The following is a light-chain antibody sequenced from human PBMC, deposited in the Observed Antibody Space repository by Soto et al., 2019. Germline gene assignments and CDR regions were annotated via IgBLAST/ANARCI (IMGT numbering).Light chain of an antibody. V-gene: IGLV1-40*01. J-gene: IGLJ2*01. CDR3: QSYDSSLSGSV. CDR2: GNS. Sequence: QSVLTQPPSVSGAPGQRVTISCTGSSSNIGAGSDVHWYQQLPGTAPKLFIYGNSNRPSGVPDRFSGSKSGTSASLAITGLQAEDEADYYCQSYDSSLSGSVFGGGTKLTVL. CDR1: SSNIGAGSD.